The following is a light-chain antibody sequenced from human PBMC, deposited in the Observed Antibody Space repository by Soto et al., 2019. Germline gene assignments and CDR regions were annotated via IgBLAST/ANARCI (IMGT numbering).Light chain of an antibody. V-gene: IGLV2-23*01. CDR1: NSDVGSYNL. Sequence: QSVLTQPASVSGSPGQSITISCTGNNSDVGSYNLVSWYQHHPGKAPKLMVYEGSRRPSGVSNRFSGSKSGNTASLTISGLQAEDEADYFCCSYAGTSGAHWVFGGGTKLTVL. J-gene: IGLJ3*02. CDR3: CSYAGTSGAHWV. CDR2: EGS.